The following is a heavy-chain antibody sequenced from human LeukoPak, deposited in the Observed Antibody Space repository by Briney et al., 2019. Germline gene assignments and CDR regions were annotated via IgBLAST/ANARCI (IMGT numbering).Heavy chain of an antibody. CDR1: GFTFSDYY. CDR2: IDSSGSTI. J-gene: IGHJ5*02. D-gene: IGHD6-19*01. Sequence: GGSLRLSCAASGFTFSDYYMSWIRQAPGKGLEWLSYIDSSGSTIYHADSVNGRFTISRDTAKNSLYLQMNSLRVEDTAIYFCARDRDSSGLYGGADLWGQGVLVTVSA. CDR3: ARDRDSSGLYGGADL. V-gene: IGHV3-11*04.